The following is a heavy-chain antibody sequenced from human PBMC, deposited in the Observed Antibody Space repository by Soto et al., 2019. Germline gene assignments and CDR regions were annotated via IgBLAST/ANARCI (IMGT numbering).Heavy chain of an antibody. CDR3: VKDKLNAVFVGAFHI. D-gene: IGHD2-8*01. CDR2: ISWNSGNI. J-gene: IGHJ3*02. CDR1: GFSFDDYA. V-gene: IGHV3-9*01. Sequence: EVQLVEFGGGLILPGMSLRLSCAASGFSFDDYAMHWVRQAPGKGLEWVSGISWNSGNIGYADSVKGRFTISRDNAKDSLYLQMNSLRVEDTALYYCVKDKLNAVFVGAFHIWCQGTMVTVSS.